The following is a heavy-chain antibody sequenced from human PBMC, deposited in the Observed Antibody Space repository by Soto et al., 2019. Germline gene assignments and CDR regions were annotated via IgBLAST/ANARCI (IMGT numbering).Heavy chain of an antibody. Sequence: ASVKVSCKASGYTFTSYGISWVRQAPGQGLEWMGWISAYNGNTNYAQKLQGRVTMTTDTSTCTAYMELRSLRSDDSAVYYCARTDRIAAAGTRCYFDYWGQGTLVTVSS. J-gene: IGHJ4*02. D-gene: IGHD6-13*01. CDR3: ARTDRIAAAGTRCYFDY. CDR2: ISAYNGNT. CDR1: GYTFTSYG. V-gene: IGHV1-18*01.